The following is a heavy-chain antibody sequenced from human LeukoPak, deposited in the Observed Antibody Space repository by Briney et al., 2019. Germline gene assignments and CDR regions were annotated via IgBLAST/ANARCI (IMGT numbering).Heavy chain of an antibody. V-gene: IGHV3-30-3*01. CDR3: AKGGVNFGY. CDR2: ISYDGSNK. CDR1: GFTFSSYA. D-gene: IGHD3-10*01. J-gene: IGHJ4*02. Sequence: PGRSLRLSCAASGFTFSSYAMHWVRQAPGKGLEWVAVISYDGSNKYYADSVKGRFTISRDNSNNTLYLQMNSLRAEDTAVYYCAKGGVNFGYWGQGTLVTVSS.